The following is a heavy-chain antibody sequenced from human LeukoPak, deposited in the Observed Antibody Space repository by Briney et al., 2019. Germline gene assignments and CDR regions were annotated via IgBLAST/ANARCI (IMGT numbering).Heavy chain of an antibody. CDR1: GFTFSSYD. V-gene: IGHV3-23*01. J-gene: IGHJ4*02. CDR2: ISGSGGYT. CDR3: AKFSIVVVVAAKSGGYFDY. Sequence: PGGSLRLSCAASGFTFSSYDMTWVRQAPGKGLEWVSSISGSGGYTYYADSVKGRFTISRDNSKNTLYLQMNSLRAEDTAVYYCAKFSIVVVVAAKSGGYFDYWGQGTLVTVSS. D-gene: IGHD2-15*01.